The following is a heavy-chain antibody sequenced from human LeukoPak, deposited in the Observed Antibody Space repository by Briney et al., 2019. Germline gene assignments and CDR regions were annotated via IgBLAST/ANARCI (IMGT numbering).Heavy chain of an antibody. CDR3: AKGAATRAGWSDY. CDR2: INSDGSST. CDR1: GFTFSNYW. V-gene: IGHV3-74*01. D-gene: IGHD2-15*01. Sequence: GGSLRLSCAASGFTFSNYWMHWVRQAPGKGLVWVSRINSDGSSTTSADSVKGRFTISRDNSKNTLYLQMNSLRAEDTAVYYCAKGAATRAGWSDYWGQGTLVTVSS. J-gene: IGHJ4*02.